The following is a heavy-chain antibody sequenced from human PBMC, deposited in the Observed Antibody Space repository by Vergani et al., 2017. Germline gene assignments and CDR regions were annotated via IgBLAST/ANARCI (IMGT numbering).Heavy chain of an antibody. J-gene: IGHJ4*02. V-gene: IGHV3-48*01. CDR1: GSTFSSYA. Sequence: EVQLVESGGGLVQPGGSLRLSCAASGSTFSSYAMNWVRQAPGKGLEWVSYISRSSSTIYYADSVKGRFTMSRDNAKNSLHLQMNNLRAEDTAVYYCARQSRDVFCTNGVCPLGYWGQGALVTVSS. CDR3: ARQSRDVFCTNGVCPLGY. D-gene: IGHD2-8*01. CDR2: ISRSSSTI.